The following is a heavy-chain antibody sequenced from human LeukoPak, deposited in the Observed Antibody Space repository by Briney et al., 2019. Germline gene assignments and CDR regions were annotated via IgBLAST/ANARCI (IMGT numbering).Heavy chain of an antibody. CDR1: GFTFSSYG. CDR3: ARDWVYKIDY. D-gene: IGHD5-24*01. CDR2: IWYDGSNK. V-gene: IGHV3-33*01. Sequence: GGSLRLSCAASGFTFSSYGMHWVCQAPGKGLEWVAVIWYDGSNKYYADSVKGRFTISRDNSKNTLYLQMNSLRVEDTAVYFCARDWVYKIDYWGRGTLVTVSS. J-gene: IGHJ4*02.